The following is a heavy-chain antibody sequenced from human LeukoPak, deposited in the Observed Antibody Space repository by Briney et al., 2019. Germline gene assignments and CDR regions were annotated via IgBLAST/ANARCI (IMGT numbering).Heavy chain of an antibody. J-gene: IGHJ6*02. CDR3: AKRRTADTAMVTHYYGMDV. Sequence: PGRSLRLSCAASGFTFSSHGMHWVRQAPGKGLEWVAVISYDGSSKYYKDSVKGRFNHSRDNSKSTVYLQMNSLRAEDTAVYYCAKRRTADTAMVTHYYGMDVWGQGTTVIVSS. CDR1: GFTFSSHG. V-gene: IGHV3-30*18. CDR2: ISYDGSSK. D-gene: IGHD5-18*01.